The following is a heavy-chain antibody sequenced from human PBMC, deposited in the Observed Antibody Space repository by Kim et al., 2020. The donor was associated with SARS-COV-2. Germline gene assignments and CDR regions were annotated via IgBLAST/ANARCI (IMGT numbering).Heavy chain of an antibody. CDR3: VRDGGWLLDY. V-gene: IGHV6-1*01. D-gene: IGHD6-19*01. CDR2: YS. J-gene: IGHJ4*02. Sequence: YSKYAVSVRSRITINAETSQNQFSLQLNSVTPEDTAVYYCVRDGGWLLDYWGQGTLVTVSS.